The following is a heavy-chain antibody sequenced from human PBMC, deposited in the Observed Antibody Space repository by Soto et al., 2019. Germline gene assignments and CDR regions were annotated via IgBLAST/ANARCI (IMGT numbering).Heavy chain of an antibody. D-gene: IGHD3-3*01. V-gene: IGHV4-4*07. CDR1: GGSISSYY. Sequence: SATLSLPCTVSGGSISSYYWSYIRQPAGKGLEWIGRIYSTGSTSYNPSLKSRVTMSVDTSKNQFSLKLSSVTAADTAVYYCATRITVFGLLIPPFDPWGQGTQVTVSS. J-gene: IGHJ5*02. CDR2: IYSTGST. CDR3: ATRITVFGLLIPPFDP.